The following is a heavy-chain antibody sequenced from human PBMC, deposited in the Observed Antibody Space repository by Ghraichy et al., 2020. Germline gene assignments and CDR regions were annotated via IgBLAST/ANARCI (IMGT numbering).Heavy chain of an antibody. CDR3: AREMGGEGHYYYYGMDV. CDR2: IYYSGST. D-gene: IGHD3-16*01. CDR1: GGSISSYY. V-gene: IGHV4-59*01. Sequence: SETLSLTCTVSGGSISSYYWSWIRQPPGKGLEWIGYIYYSGSTNYNPSLKSRVTISVDTSKNQFSLKLSSVTAADTAVYYCAREMGGEGHYYYYGMDVWGQGTTVTVSS. J-gene: IGHJ6*02.